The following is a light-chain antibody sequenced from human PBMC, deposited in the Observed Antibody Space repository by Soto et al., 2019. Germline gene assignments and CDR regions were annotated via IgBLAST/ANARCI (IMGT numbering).Light chain of an antibody. J-gene: IGKJ3*01. CDR3: QHYFYWPFT. CDR1: QSVTRT. V-gene: IGKV3-15*01. CDR2: GAS. Sequence: EIVMTQSPGTLSVSPGETATLSCRASQSVTRTLAWYQQKPGQAPRLLIYGASSRATGIPARFSGGGSGTEFTLTISNLQSEDFAVYYCQHYFYWPFTFGPGTKVDV.